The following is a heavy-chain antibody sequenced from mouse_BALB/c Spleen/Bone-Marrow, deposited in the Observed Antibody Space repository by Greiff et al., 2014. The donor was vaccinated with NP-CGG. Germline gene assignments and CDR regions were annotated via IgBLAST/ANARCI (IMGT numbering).Heavy chain of an antibody. Sequence: VKLQESGPGLVAPSQSLSITCTVSGFSLTSYGVHWVRQPPGKGLEWLGVIWAGGGTNYNSALMSRLSISKDNSKSQVFLKMNSLQTDDTAMYYCARITTATGAMDYWGQGTSVTVSS. J-gene: IGHJ4*01. D-gene: IGHD1-2*01. CDR2: IWAGGGT. CDR1: GFSLTSYG. CDR3: ARITTATGAMDY. V-gene: IGHV2-9*02.